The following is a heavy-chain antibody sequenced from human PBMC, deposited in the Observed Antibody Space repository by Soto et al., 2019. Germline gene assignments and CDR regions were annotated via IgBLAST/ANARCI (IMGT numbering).Heavy chain of an antibody. Sequence: GGSLRLSCAASGFTFSNYAMSWVRQAPGKGLEWVSLASATAGTTYCTDSVKGRFTISRDNSRNTVYLQMNSLRADDTAVYYCAKDHLAGGFDYWGQGTLVTVSS. CDR3: AKDHLAGGFDY. V-gene: IGHV3-23*01. CDR2: ASATAGTT. D-gene: IGHD3-16*01. J-gene: IGHJ4*02. CDR1: GFTFSNYA.